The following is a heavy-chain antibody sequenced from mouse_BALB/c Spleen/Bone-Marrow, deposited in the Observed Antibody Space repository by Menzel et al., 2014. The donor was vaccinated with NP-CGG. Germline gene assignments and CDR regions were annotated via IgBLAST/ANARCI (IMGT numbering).Heavy chain of an antibody. D-gene: IGHD2-12*01. V-gene: IGHV1-62-2*01. CDR3: ARHEDLDIRRRLGAMDY. CDR1: GHTFTEYI. J-gene: IGHJ4*01. Sequence: QVQLQQSGAELVKPGASVKLSCKASGHTFTEYIIHWIKQRSGQGLEWIGWFFPGSGSIKYNEKFKDKATLTADKSSSTVYMELSRLTSEDSAVYFCARHEDLDIRRRLGAMDYWGQGTSVTVSS. CDR2: FFPGSGSI.